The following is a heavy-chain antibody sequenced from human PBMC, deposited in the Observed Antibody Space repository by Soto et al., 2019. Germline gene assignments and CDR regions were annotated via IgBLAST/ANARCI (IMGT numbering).Heavy chain of an antibody. CDR2: IWNDGNGY. V-gene: IGHV3-33*01. CDR3: ARRQISPPTRGTASARGGMDV. Sequence: GGSLRLSCAASGFTFNNYGMHWVRQAPGKGLEWVAVIWNDGNGYYYANSVKGRFTISRDNSKNTLYLQMSSLRVEDTAVYYCARRQISPPTRGTASARGGMDVWGQGTTVTVSS. CDR1: GFTFNNYG. J-gene: IGHJ6*02. D-gene: IGHD6-13*01.